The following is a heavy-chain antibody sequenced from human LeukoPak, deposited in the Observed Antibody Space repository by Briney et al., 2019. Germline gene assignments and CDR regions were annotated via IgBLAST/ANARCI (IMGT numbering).Heavy chain of an antibody. Sequence: GGSLRLSCAASGFTVSSNYMSWVRQAPGKGLEGVSVIYSGGSTYYADSVKGRFTISRDNSKHTLYLQMNSLRAEDTAVYYCARARDSGSYPDAFDIWGQGTMVTVSS. J-gene: IGHJ3*02. CDR2: IYSGGST. CDR1: GFTVSSNY. V-gene: IGHV3-53*01. CDR3: ARARDSGSYPDAFDI. D-gene: IGHD1-26*01.